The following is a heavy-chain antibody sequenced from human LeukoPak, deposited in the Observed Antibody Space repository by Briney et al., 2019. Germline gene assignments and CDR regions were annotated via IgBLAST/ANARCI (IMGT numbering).Heavy chain of an antibody. Sequence: PSETLSLTCTVSGGSISSYYWSWIRQPPGKGLEWIEYIYYSGSTNYNPSLKSRVTISVDTSKNQFSLKLSSVTAADTAVYYCARRREVYCTNGVCSLGKLEDYYYYMDVWGKGTTVTVSS. CDR2: IYYSGST. CDR1: GGSISSYY. V-gene: IGHV4-59*01. D-gene: IGHD2-8*01. J-gene: IGHJ6*03. CDR3: ARRREVYCTNGVCSLGKLEDYYYYMDV.